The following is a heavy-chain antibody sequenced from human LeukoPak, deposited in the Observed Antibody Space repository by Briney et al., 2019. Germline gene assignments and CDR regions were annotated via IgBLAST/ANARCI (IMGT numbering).Heavy chain of an antibody. CDR2: ISGSNAVS. V-gene: IGHV3-23*01. Sequence: GGSLRLSCVASGFTFSDHAMTWVRQLPGKGLEWVSSISGSNAVSWYADSVKGRFTISRDNYKNTVFLQMNSLRAGDTAVYYCAKDIYGDSWGQGTLVTVSS. D-gene: IGHD3-3*02. CDR3: AKDIYGDS. J-gene: IGHJ4*02. CDR1: GFTFSDHA.